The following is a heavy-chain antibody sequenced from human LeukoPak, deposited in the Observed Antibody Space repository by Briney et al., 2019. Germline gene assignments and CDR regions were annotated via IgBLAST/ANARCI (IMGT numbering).Heavy chain of an antibody. D-gene: IGHD3-22*01. CDR3: AREKIGYYDGSGRGWFDP. Sequence: SETLSLTCTVSGGSISSSSYSWSWIRQPAGKGLEWIGRIYISGSTNDNPSLKSRVTISVDTSKKQCSLRLSSVTAADTAVYYCAREKIGYYDGSGRGWFDPWGQGTLVTVSS. CDR2: IYISGST. CDR1: GGSISSSSYS. J-gene: IGHJ5*02. V-gene: IGHV4-61*02.